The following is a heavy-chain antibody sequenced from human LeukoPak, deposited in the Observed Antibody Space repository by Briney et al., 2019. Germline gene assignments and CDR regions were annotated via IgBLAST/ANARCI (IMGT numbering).Heavy chain of an antibody. CDR2: IYPGDSDT. V-gene: IGHV5-51*01. D-gene: IGHD3-22*01. J-gene: IGHJ4*02. Sequence: GESLKISCKGSGYRFTSYWIGWVRQMPGKGLEWMGIIYPGDSDTRYSPPFQGQVTISADKSISTAYLQWSGLKASDTAMYYCARRDYYDSSQYFDYWGQGTLVTVSS. CDR1: GYRFTSYW. CDR3: ARRDYYDSSQYFDY.